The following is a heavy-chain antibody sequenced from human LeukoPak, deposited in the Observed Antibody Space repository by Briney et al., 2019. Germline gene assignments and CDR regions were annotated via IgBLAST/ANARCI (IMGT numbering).Heavy chain of an antibody. CDR3: ATAPLFGISSGWRTFDY. J-gene: IGHJ4*02. Sequence: ASVKVSCKASGYTFTSYGISWVRQAPGQGLEWMGGFDPEDGETIYAQKFQGRVTMTEDTSTDTAYMELSSLRSEDTAVYYCATAPLFGISSGWRTFDYWGQGTLVTVSS. CDR1: GYTFTSYG. V-gene: IGHV1-24*01. D-gene: IGHD6-19*01. CDR2: FDPEDGET.